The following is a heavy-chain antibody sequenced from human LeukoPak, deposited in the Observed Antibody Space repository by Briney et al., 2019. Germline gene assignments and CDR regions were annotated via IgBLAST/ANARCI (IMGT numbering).Heavy chain of an antibody. D-gene: IGHD3-10*01. V-gene: IGHV3-23*01. Sequence: GSLRLSCAASGFIFSSYSMNWVRQAPGKGLEWVSAISGSGTNTFYADSVKGRFTISRDNSKNTLYLQMNSLRAEDTAVYYCAKDRDRAPDYWGQGTLVTVSS. CDR1: GFIFSSYS. CDR2: ISGSGTNT. J-gene: IGHJ4*02. CDR3: AKDRDRAPDY.